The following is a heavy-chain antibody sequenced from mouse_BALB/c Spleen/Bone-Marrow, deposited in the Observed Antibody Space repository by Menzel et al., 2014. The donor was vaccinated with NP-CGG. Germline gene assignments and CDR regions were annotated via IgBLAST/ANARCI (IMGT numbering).Heavy chain of an antibody. CDR2: LWWSDDK. Sequence: QVTLKVCGPGILQPSQTLSLTCSFSGFSLSTSGMSVGWIRQPSGKGLEWLAHLWWSDDKYYNPALKSRLTISKDTSNNQVLPKNASVVTADTATYYCARIPSMDYWGQGTSVTVSS. J-gene: IGHJ4*01. V-gene: IGHV8-8*01. CDR1: GFSLSTSGMS. CDR3: ARIPSMDY.